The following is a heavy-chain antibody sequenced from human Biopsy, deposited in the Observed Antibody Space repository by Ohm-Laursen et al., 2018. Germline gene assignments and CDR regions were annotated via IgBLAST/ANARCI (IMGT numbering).Heavy chain of an antibody. Sequence: GASVKVSCKASGDTFTTSAISWVRQVPGQGLDWMGRIIPILGTVDYGQNFQGRVTIRADTSTTFLELTSLRYDDTAVYYCASGDIGGFGLDVWGLGTTVTVSS. CDR3: ASGDIGGFGLDV. D-gene: IGHD3-10*01. J-gene: IGHJ6*02. CDR2: IIPILGTV. CDR1: GDTFTTSA. V-gene: IGHV1-69*04.